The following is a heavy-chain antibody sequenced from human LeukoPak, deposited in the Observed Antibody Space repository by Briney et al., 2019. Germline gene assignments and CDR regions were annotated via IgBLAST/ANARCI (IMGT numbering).Heavy chain of an antibody. Sequence: PGGSLRLSCAASRFTFSSYGMHWVRQAPGKGLEWVAVISYDGSNKYYADSVKGRFTISRDNSKNTLYLQMNSLRAEDTAVYYCAKARGRMVAVFDYWGQGTLVTVSS. D-gene: IGHD4/OR15-4a*01. V-gene: IGHV3-30*18. CDR2: ISYDGSNK. J-gene: IGHJ4*02. CDR1: RFTFSSYG. CDR3: AKARGRMVAVFDY.